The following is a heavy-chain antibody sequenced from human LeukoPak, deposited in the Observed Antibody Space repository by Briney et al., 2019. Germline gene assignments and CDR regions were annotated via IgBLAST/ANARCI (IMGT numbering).Heavy chain of an antibody. D-gene: IGHD6-19*01. J-gene: IGHJ4*02. CDR2: ISYEGNNI. Sequence: GRSLRLSCAASGFTFSSYAMHWVRQAPGKGLEWVAVISYEGNNIYYADSVKGRFTISRDNSKNTLYLEMNSLRAEDTAVYYCAKASGWFLSYFDYWDQGTLVTVSS. V-gene: IGHV3-30*18. CDR1: GFTFSSYA. CDR3: AKASGWFLSYFDY.